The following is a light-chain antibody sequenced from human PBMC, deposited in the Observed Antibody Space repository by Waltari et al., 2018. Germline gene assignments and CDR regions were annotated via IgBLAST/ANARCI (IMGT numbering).Light chain of an antibody. Sequence: QSALTQPPSVSGTPGQRVTIPCSGSSPNIQVHYVYWYQQFTGTAPKLLIYRDDQRPSGVPYRFSGSKSGTSASLAISGLRSEDDADYYCAAWDDSLSGRVFGGGTKVTVL. J-gene: IGLJ3*02. CDR3: AAWDDSLSGRV. V-gene: IGLV1-47*01. CDR1: SPNIQVHY. CDR2: RDD.